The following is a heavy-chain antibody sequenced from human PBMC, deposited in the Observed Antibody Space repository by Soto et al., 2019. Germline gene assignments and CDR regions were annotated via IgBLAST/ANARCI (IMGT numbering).Heavy chain of an antibody. CDR2: MNSNSGNT. Sequence: GASVKVSCKASGYTFTSYDINWVLQATAQGFVRVGWMNSNSGNTGYAQKFQGRVTMTRDTSITTAYLELSSLTSEDTAVYFCAKSPGNGGFDYGGQGTRVTVSS. D-gene: IGHD7-27*01. V-gene: IGHV1-8*01. CDR3: AKSPGNGGFDY. J-gene: IGHJ4*02. CDR1: GYTFTSYD.